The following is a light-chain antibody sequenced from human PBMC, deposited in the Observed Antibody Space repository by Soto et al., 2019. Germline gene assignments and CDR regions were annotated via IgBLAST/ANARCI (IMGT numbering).Light chain of an antibody. CDR1: QTISIY. V-gene: IGKV1-39*01. Sequence: DIQMTQSPSSLSASVGDRVTITCRASQTISIYLNWYQRKPGKAPKLLIFEASSLHSGVPSRFSGGGSGTDFTLTISSLQPEDFATYYCQQSYSTPSWTFGQGTKVDIK. J-gene: IGKJ1*01. CDR3: QQSYSTPSWT. CDR2: EAS.